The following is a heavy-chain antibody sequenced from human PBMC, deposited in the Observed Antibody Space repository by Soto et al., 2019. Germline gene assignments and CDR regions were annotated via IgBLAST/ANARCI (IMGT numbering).Heavy chain of an antibody. CDR3: ARVVVPAAIGPAYWFDP. J-gene: IGHJ5*02. D-gene: IGHD2-2*01. V-gene: IGHV4-31*03. Sequence: QVQLQESGPGLVKPSQTLSLTCTVSGGSISSGGYYWSWIRQHPGKGLEWIGYIYYSGSTYYNPALKSRVTISVDTSKNQFSLKLSSVTAADTDVYYWARVVVPAAIGPAYWFDPWGQGTLVTVAS. CDR1: GGSISSGGYY. CDR2: IYYSGST.